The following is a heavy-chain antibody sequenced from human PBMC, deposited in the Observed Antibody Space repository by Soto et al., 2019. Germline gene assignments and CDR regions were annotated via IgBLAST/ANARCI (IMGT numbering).Heavy chain of an antibody. V-gene: IGHV1-69*12. Sequence: QVQLVQSGAEVKKPGSSVKVSCKASGGTFSSYAISWVRQAPGQGLEWMGGIIPLFGTANYAQKFQGRVTITADESTSTAYMELSSLRSEDTAVYYCARVRGYCSGGSCYGGWFDPWGQGTLVTVSS. D-gene: IGHD2-15*01. CDR1: GGTFSSYA. J-gene: IGHJ5*02. CDR2: IIPLFGTA. CDR3: ARVRGYCSGGSCYGGWFDP.